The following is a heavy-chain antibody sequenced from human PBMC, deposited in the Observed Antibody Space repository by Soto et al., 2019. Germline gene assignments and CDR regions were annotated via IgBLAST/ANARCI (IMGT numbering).Heavy chain of an antibody. V-gene: IGHV3-30-3*01. J-gene: IGHJ4*02. CDR1: GFTFSSYA. Sequence: QVQLVESGGGVVQPGRSLGLSCAASGFTFSSYAMHWVRQAPGKGLEWVAVISYDGSNKYYADSVKGRFTISRDNSKNTLYLQMNSLRAEDTAVYYCARTVIWGQGTLVTVSS. CDR3: ARTVI. D-gene: IGHD2-21*01. CDR2: ISYDGSNK.